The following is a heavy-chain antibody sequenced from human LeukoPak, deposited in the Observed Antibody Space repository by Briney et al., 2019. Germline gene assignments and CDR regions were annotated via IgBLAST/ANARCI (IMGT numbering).Heavy chain of an antibody. CDR1: GGSMSSYY. CDR2: IFYSGST. J-gene: IGHJ6*03. V-gene: IGHV4-59*12. Sequence: SETLSLTCAVSGGSMSSYYWSWIRQPPGKGLEWIGYIFYSGSTNYNPSLKSRVTMSVDTSKNQFSLKLSSVTAADTAVYYCARVVPFGKRRLGYYYMDVWGKGTTVTVPS. CDR3: ARVVPFGKRRLGYYYMDV. D-gene: IGHD4-23*01.